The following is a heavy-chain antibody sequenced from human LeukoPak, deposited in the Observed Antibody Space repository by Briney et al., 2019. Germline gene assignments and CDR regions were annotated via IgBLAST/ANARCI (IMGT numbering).Heavy chain of an antibody. V-gene: IGHV3-21*01. CDR2: ISSSSSYI. Sequence: GGSLRLSCAASGFTFSSYSMNWVRQAPGKGLEWFSSISSSSSYIYYADPVKGRFTISRDNAKNSLYLQMNSLRAEDTAVYYCARRVVIAGVAYFQHWGQGTLVTVSS. CDR1: GFTFSSYS. J-gene: IGHJ1*01. D-gene: IGHD2-15*01. CDR3: ARRVVIAGVAYFQH.